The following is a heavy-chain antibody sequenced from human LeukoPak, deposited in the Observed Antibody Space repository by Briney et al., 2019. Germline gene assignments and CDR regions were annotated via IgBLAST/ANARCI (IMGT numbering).Heavy chain of an antibody. CDR2: IRSKNYGGSI. CDR3: LRDKSMASTTWYWFDP. V-gene: IGHV3-49*03. J-gene: IGHJ5*02. D-gene: IGHD2-2*01. CDR1: GFTFSDYS. Sequence: GGSLRLSCTTSGFTFSDYSMSWFRQAPGKGPEWVTLIRSKNYGGSIDYAASVRGRFTVSRGDSRGILYLQMNSLKVEDTALYYCLRDKSMASTTWYWFDPWGQGTLVTVSS.